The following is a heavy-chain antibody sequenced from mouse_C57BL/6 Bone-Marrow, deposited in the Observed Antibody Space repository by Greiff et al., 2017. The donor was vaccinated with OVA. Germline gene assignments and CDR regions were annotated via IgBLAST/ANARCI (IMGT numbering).Heavy chain of an antibody. CDR3: ARQFSIYYDYEGYFDY. D-gene: IGHD2-4*01. Sequence: QVQLQQSGAELAKPGASVKLSCKASGYTFTSYWMRWVKQRTGQGLEWIGYINPSSGYTKYNQKFKDKATLTAAKSSSTAYMQLRSLTYEDSAVYYCARQFSIYYDYEGYFDYWGKGTTLTVSS. CDR1: GYTFTSYW. V-gene: IGHV1-7*01. J-gene: IGHJ2*01. CDR2: INPSSGYT.